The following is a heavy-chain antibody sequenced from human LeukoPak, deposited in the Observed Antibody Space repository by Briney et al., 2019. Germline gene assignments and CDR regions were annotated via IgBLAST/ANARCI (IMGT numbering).Heavy chain of an antibody. Sequence: SETLSLTCTVSGGSISSYYWSWIRQPAGKGLEWIGRIYTSGSTNYNPSLKSRVTMSVDTSKNQFSLKLSSVTAADTAVYYCARELPTSYYYYYGMDVWGQGTTVTVSS. CDR2: IYTSGST. CDR3: ARELPTSYYYYYGMDV. J-gene: IGHJ6*02. CDR1: GGSISSYY. D-gene: IGHD1-26*01. V-gene: IGHV4-4*07.